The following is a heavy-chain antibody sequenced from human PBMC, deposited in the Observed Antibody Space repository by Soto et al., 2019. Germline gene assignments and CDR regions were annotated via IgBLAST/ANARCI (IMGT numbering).Heavy chain of an antibody. D-gene: IGHD1-1*01. J-gene: IGHJ4*02. CDR1: GYTFTSYD. CDR3: ARGRFDWNDHSDY. CDR2: MNPNSGNT. V-gene: IGHV1-8*01. Sequence: ASVKVSCKASGYTFTSYDINWVRQATGQGLEWMGWMNPNSGNTGYAQKFQGRVTMTRNTSISTAYMELSSLRSEDTAVYYFARGRFDWNDHSDYWGQGTXVTVSS.